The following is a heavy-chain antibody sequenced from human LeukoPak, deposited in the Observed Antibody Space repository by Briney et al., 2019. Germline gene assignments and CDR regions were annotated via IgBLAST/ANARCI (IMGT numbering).Heavy chain of an antibody. CDR2: INPNSGGT. D-gene: IGHD1-7*01. J-gene: IGHJ4*02. CDR3: ARAHNWNYFFDY. CDR1: GYTFTGYY. Sequence: ASVKVSCKASGYTFTGYYMHWVRQAPGQGLEWMGWINPNSGGTNYAQKFQGRVTMTRDTPISTAYMELSRLRSDDTAVYYCARAHNWNYFFDYWGQGTLVTVSS. V-gene: IGHV1-2*02.